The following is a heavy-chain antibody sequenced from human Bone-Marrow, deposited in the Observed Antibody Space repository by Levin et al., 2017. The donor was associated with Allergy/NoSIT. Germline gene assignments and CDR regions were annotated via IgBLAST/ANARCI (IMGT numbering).Heavy chain of an antibody. J-gene: IGHJ3*02. CDR1: GFTFSSYW. CDR3: AATPLRWYRGAFDI. Sequence: PGGSLRLSCAASGFTFSSYWMSWVRQAPGKGLEWVANIKQDGSEKYYVDSVKGRFTISRDNAKNSLYLQMNSLRAEDTAVYYCAATPLRWYRGAFDIWGQGTMVTVSS. D-gene: IGHD4-23*01. CDR2: IKQDGSEK. V-gene: IGHV3-7*02.